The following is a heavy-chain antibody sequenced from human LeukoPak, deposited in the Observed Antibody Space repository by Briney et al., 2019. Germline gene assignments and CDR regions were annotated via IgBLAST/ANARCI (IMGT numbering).Heavy chain of an antibody. J-gene: IGHJ3*02. CDR2: IYFGGRT. V-gene: IGHV4-38-2*01. CDR3: ARLDYDRGDFDLRADAFDI. D-gene: IGHD3-16*01. CDR1: GYSISSGNY. Sequence: SETLSLTCAVSGYSISSGNYWGWIRQPPGKGLEWIGSIYFGGRTYNNPSLKSRVTISVDTSKNQFSLRLRSVTAADTAVYYCARLDYDRGDFDLRADAFDIWGQGTLVAVSS.